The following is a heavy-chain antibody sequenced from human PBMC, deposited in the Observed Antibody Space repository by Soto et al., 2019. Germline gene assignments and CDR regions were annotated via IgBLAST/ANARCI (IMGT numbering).Heavy chain of an antibody. CDR2: IIPIFGTA. Sequence: ASVKVSCKASGGTFSSYAISWVRQAPGQGLEWMGGIIPIFGTANYAQKFQGRVTITADESTSTAYMELSSLRSEDTAVYYCASSRADSTSYYYYGMDVWGQGTTVTVSS. CDR1: GGTFSSYA. J-gene: IGHJ6*02. V-gene: IGHV1-69*13. CDR3: ASSRADSTSYYYYGMDV. D-gene: IGHD6-13*01.